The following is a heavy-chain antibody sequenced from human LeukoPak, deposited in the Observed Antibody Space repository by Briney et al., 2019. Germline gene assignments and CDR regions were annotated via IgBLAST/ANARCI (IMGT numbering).Heavy chain of an antibody. J-gene: IGHJ5*02. CDR1: GGSFSGYY. V-gene: IGHV4-34*01. D-gene: IGHD3-10*01. CDR3: ASRRMVRGGSTFDP. CDR2: INHSGST. Sequence: PSETLSLTWAVYGGSFSGYYWSWIRQPPGKGLEWIGEINHSGSTNYNPSLKSRVTISVDTSKNQFSLKLSSVTAADTAVYYCASRRMVRGGSTFDPWGQGTLVTVSS.